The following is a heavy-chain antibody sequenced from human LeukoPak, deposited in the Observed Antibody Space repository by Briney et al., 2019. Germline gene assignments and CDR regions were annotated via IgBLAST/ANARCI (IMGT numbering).Heavy chain of an antibody. CDR2: IYYSGST. CDR3: ARKYSGSWIDAFDI. Sequence: SETLSLTCTVSGGSISSYYWSWIRQPPGKGLEWIGYIYYSGSTNYNPSLKSRVTISVDTSKNQFSLKLSSVTAADTAVYYCARKYSGSWIDAFDIWGQGTMVTVSS. CDR1: GGSISSYY. D-gene: IGHD1-26*01. J-gene: IGHJ3*02. V-gene: IGHV4-59*01.